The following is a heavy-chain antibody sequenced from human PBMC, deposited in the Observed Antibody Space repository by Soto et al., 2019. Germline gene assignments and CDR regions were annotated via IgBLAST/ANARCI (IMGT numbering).Heavy chain of an antibody. Sequence: GGSLRLSCAPSGFSFSTYEMSWVRQTPGKGLEWVSYIRSSGSTIHYADPVKGRFTISRDNARYSLYLQMNSLRAEDTAVYYCARGYSSGWSAEYFQHWGQGTMVTVSS. CDR1: GFSFSTYE. J-gene: IGHJ1*01. V-gene: IGHV3-48*03. D-gene: IGHD6-19*01. CDR3: ARGYSSGWSAEYFQH. CDR2: IRSSGSTI.